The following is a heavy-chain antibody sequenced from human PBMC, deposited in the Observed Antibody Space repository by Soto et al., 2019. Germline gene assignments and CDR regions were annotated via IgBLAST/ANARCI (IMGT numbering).Heavy chain of an antibody. V-gene: IGHV1-2*02. CDR2: INPNSGCT. CDR3: ARTRRGPVRSDFDY. CDR1: GYTFTGYY. D-gene: IGHD2-15*01. Sequence: ASVNVSCKASGYTFTGYYMHWMRQAPGQGGEWMGWINPNSGCTNYTRKFQGRVTMTRDTSSSTAYMELSRLRSDDTAVYYCARTRRGPVRSDFDYWGQGTLVTVSS. J-gene: IGHJ4*02.